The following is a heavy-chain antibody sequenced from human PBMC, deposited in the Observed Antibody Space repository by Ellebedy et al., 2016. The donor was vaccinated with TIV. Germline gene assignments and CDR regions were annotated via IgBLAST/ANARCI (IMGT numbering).Heavy chain of an antibody. CDR1: GYTFTAYY. CDR3: ASLPHYGDSGP. Sequence: AASVKVSCKASGYTFTAYYMHWVRQAPGQGLEWMGWINPNSGGTNYAQKFQGRVTMTSDTSISTASMELSSLRSDDTAVYYCASLPHYGDSGPWGQGTLVTVSS. J-gene: IGHJ5*02. D-gene: IGHD4-17*01. CDR2: INPNSGGT. V-gene: IGHV1-2*02.